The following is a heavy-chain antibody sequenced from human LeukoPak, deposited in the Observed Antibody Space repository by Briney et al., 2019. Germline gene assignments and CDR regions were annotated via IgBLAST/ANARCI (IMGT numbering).Heavy chain of an antibody. Sequence: ASVKVSCKASGGTFSSYAISWVRQAPGQGLEWMGWISAYNGNTNYAQKLQGRVTMTTDTSTSTAYMDLRSLRSDDTAVYYCARTFSSGWGDYWGQGTQDTVSS. CDR2: ISAYNGNT. V-gene: IGHV1-18*01. D-gene: IGHD6-19*01. CDR1: GGTFSSYA. CDR3: ARTFSSGWGDY. J-gene: IGHJ4*02.